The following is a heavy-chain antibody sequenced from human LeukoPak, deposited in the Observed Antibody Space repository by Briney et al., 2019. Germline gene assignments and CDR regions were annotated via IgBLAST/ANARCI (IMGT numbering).Heavy chain of an antibody. J-gene: IGHJ5*02. CDR2: INPNSGGT. Sequence: ASVKVSCKASGCTFTGYYMHWVRQAPGQGLEWMGWINPNSGGTNYAQKFRGRVTMTRDTSISTAYMELSRLRSDDTAVYYCARGRGDYVWGSYRSSWFDPWGQGTLVTVSS. CDR1: GCTFTGYY. CDR3: ARGRGDYVWGSYRSSWFDP. D-gene: IGHD3-16*02. V-gene: IGHV1-2*02.